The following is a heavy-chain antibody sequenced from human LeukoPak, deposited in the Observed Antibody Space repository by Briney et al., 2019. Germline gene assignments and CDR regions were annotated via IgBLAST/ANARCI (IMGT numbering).Heavy chain of an antibody. Sequence: GESLKISCKGSGYSFTSYWIGWVRQMPGKGLEWMGIIYPGDSDTRYSPSFQGQVTISADKSISNAYLQWSSLKASDTAMYYCARPIAVAGTSYYFDYWGQGTLVTVS. CDR2: IYPGDSDT. V-gene: IGHV5-51*01. D-gene: IGHD6-19*01. CDR1: GYSFTSYW. CDR3: ARPIAVAGTSYYFDY. J-gene: IGHJ4*02.